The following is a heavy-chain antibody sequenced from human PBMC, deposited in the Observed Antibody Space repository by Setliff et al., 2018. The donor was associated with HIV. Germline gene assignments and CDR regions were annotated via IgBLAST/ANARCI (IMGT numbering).Heavy chain of an antibody. CDR2: INVGSGNT. V-gene: IGHV1-3*01. CDR3: ARDVGSVWHNWFDP. J-gene: IGHJ5*02. CDR1: GYGFTRKI. Sequence: ASVKVSCKASGYGFTRKIIHWVRQAPGQRLEWMGWINVGSGNTKYSLRFQDRVTLTRYTSATTAYMELSSLRSEDTAVYYCARDVGSVWHNWFDPWGQGTLVTVSS. D-gene: IGHD6-19*01.